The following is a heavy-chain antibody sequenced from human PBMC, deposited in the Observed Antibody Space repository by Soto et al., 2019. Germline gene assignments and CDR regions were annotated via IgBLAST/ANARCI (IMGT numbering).Heavy chain of an antibody. CDR1: GASISNFY. CDR3: AKGGTYYFDS. CDR2: LYTRGTI. Sequence: SETLSLTCSVSGASISNFYWSWIRQSAGKGLEWIGRLYTRGTIDYNPSLKSRVTMSIDTSKNRVSLSLTSVTAADTAVYYCAKGGTYYFDSWGQGIVVTVSS. V-gene: IGHV4-4*07. D-gene: IGHD3-16*01. J-gene: IGHJ4*02.